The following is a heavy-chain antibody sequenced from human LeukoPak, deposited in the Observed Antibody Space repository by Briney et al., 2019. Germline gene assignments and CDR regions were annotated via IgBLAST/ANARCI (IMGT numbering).Heavy chain of an antibody. CDR3: ARTTATMITHYYHYYMDV. CDR1: GFSLSTSGMC. V-gene: IGHV2-70*11. Sequence: SGPTLVNPTQTLTLTCTFSGFSLSTSGMCVSWIRQPPGKALEWLARIDWDDDKYYSTSLKTRPTISKDTSKNQVVLTMTNMDPVDTATYYCARTTATMITHYYHYYMDVWGKGTTVTVSS. CDR2: IDWDDDK. J-gene: IGHJ6*03. D-gene: IGHD3-16*01.